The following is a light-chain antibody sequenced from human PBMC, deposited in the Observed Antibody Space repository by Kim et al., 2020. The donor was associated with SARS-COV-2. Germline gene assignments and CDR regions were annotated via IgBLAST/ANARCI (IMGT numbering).Light chain of an antibody. CDR1: QSVGTS. J-gene: IGKJ1*01. CDR3: QQYIKSPWT. V-gene: IGKV1-5*01. Sequence: DIQMTQSPSTLSASVGDRVTITCRASQSVGTSLVWYQQKPGKAPNPLIYDVSSLESGVPSRFSGSGYGTRFTLTISSLQPDDFATYFCQQYIKSPWTFGQGTKVDIK. CDR2: DVS.